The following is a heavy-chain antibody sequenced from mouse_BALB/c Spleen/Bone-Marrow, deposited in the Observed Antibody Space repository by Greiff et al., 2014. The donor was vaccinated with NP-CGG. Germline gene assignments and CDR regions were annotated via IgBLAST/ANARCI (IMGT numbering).Heavy chain of an antibody. D-gene: IGHD2-14*01. Sequence: QVQLKESGAELVKPGASVKMSCKASGYTFTSYWMHWVKQRPGQGLEWIGVIDPSDSYTSYNQKFKGKATLTVGTSSSTAYMQLSSLTSEDSAVYYCTIYYRSFAYWGQGTLVTVYA. J-gene: IGHJ3*01. CDR1: GYTFTSYW. CDR3: TIYYRSFAY. V-gene: IGHV1S127*01. CDR2: IDPSDSYT.